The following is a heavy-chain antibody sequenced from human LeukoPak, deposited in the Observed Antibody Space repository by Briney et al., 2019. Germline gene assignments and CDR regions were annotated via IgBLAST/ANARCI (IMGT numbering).Heavy chain of an antibody. J-gene: IGHJ4*02. CDR2: SNSDGSST. V-gene: IGHV3-74*01. D-gene: IGHD3-22*01. CDR1: GFTFSMYW. Sequence: PGGSLRLSCEASGFTFSMYWMHWVRQAPGKGLVWVSRSNSDGSSTSYADSVKGRFTISRDNAKNTLYLQMNSLRAEDTAVYYCARDLDYYDSSGYWGHWGQGTLVTVSS. CDR3: ARDLDYYDSSGYWGH.